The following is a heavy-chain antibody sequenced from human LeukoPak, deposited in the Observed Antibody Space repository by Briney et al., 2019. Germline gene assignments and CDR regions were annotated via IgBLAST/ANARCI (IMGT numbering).Heavy chain of an antibody. CDR2: IKQDGSEK. D-gene: IGHD1-20*01. CDR1: GFTFSTYW. V-gene: IGHV3-7*01. CDR3: ARYNWNLDY. Sequence: SGGSLRLSCAASGFTFSTYWMSWVRQAPGKGLEWVANIKQDGSEKYYVGSVEGRFTISRDNAKNSLYLQMNSLRAEDTAVYYCARYNWNLDYWGQGTLVTVSS. J-gene: IGHJ4*02.